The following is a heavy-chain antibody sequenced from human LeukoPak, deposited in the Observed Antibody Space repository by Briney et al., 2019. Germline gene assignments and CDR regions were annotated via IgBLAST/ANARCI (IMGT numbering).Heavy chain of an antibody. J-gene: IGHJ4*02. CDR1: GDSINNYY. CDR2: IWHSGST. D-gene: IGHD1-26*01. Sequence: SETLSLTCTVSGDSINNYYWSWIRQPPGKGLEWIGYIWHSGSTNYHPSLKSRVTISIDTSKTQFSLKLTSVTAADTAMYYCASASSAWPYYFNFWGQGSLVAVSS. V-gene: IGHV4-59*01. CDR3: ASASSAWPYYFNF.